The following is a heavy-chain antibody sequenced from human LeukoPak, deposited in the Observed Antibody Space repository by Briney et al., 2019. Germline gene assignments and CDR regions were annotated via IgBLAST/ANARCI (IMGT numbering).Heavy chain of an antibody. Sequence: PGGSLRLSCAASGFTFSSYGMSWVRQAPGKGLEWVSYISGSSTYTNYADSVKGRFTISRDNGKNSLYLQMNSLRAEDTAVYYCARGNRPPDYWGQGTLVTVSS. CDR1: GFTFSSYG. CDR3: ARGNRPPDY. V-gene: IGHV3-11*06. CDR2: ISGSSTYT. J-gene: IGHJ4*02.